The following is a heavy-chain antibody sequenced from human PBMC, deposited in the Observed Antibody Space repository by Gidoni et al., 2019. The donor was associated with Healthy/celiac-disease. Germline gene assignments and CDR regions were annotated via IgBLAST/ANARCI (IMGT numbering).Heavy chain of an antibody. J-gene: IGHJ3*02. CDR2: IYWDDDK. CDR3: AHRPSHRPYSSSSWAFDI. D-gene: IGHD6-6*01. V-gene: IGHV2-5*02. Sequence: QITLKESGPTLVKHTQTLTLTCTFSGFSLSTSGVGVGWIRQPPGKALEWLALIYWDDDKRYSPSLKSRLTITKDTSKNQVVLTMTIMDPVDTATYYCAHRPSHRPYSSSSWAFDIWGQGTMVTVSS. CDR1: GFSLSTSGVG.